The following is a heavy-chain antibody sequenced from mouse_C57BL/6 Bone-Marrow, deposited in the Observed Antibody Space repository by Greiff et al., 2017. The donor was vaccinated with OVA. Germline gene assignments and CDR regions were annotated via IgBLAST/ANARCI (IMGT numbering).Heavy chain of an antibody. D-gene: IGHD1-1*01. V-gene: IGHV1-81*01. J-gene: IGHJ2*01. Sequence: QVQLQQSGAELARPGASVKLSCKASGYTFTSYGISWVKQRTGQGLEWIGEIYPRSGNTYYNEKFKGKATLTADKSSSTAYMELSSLTSEDSAVYFCARITTVVAHFDDWGKGTTLTVSS. CDR2: IYPRSGNT. CDR3: ARITTVVAHFDD. CDR1: GYTFTSYG.